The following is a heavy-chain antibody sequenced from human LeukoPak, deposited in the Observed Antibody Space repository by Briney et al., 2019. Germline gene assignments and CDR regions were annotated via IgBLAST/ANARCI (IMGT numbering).Heavy chain of an antibody. D-gene: IGHD3-3*01. CDR2: IRYDGSNK. J-gene: IGHJ4*02. V-gene: IGHV3-30*02. CDR1: GFTFSSYG. CDR3: AKDLRRFPTNY. Sequence: PGGYLRLSCAASGFTFSSYGMHWVRQAPGKGLEWVALIRYDGSNKYYADSVKGRFTISRDNSKNTLYLQMNSLRAEDTAVYYCAKDLRRFPTNYWGQGTLVTVSS.